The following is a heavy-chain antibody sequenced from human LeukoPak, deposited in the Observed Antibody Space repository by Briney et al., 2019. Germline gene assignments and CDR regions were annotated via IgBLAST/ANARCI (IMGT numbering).Heavy chain of an antibody. CDR2: IQYSGST. CDR1: DGSISNYY. CDR3: ARDSGLGYCSTTSCSYGLDV. Sequence: AETLSLTCSVSDGSISNYYWTWIRQPPGKGLEWVGNIQYSGSTNFNPSLKSRVTVSVDTSKNQVSLKLRSVTAADTAVYYCARDSGLGYCSTTSCSYGLDVWGQGTTVFVS. V-gene: IGHV4-59*01. J-gene: IGHJ6*02. D-gene: IGHD2-2*01.